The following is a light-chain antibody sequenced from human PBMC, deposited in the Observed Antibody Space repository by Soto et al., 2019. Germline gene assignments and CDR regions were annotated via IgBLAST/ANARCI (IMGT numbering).Light chain of an antibody. CDR3: QQYNNWPLLS. J-gene: IGKJ4*01. V-gene: IGKV3-15*01. CDR2: RAS. Sequence: EMVMTQSPATLSVSPGERATLSCRANQSVFINLAWYQKKPGQAPRLLIYRASTRATGVPGRFSGGGSGTEFTLTISRPQAEDSAVYYCQQYNNWPLLSFGGGTKVEI. CDR1: QSVFIN.